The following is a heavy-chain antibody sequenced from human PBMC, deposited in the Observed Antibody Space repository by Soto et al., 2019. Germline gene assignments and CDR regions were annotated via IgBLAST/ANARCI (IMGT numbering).Heavy chain of an antibody. Sequence: QVQLVESGGGVVQPGTSLRLSCEASGFAFNKFGMHWVRQAPGKGLEWVAFISYDGSYQYYADSVQGRLTITRDNSMNTLNMQLNSLRREDTAVYYCAKGGVVGGLLGDHWGQGTLVTVSS. CDR1: GFAFNKFG. J-gene: IGHJ4*02. CDR2: ISYDGSYQ. CDR3: AKGGVVGGLLGDH. D-gene: IGHD1-26*01. V-gene: IGHV3-30*18.